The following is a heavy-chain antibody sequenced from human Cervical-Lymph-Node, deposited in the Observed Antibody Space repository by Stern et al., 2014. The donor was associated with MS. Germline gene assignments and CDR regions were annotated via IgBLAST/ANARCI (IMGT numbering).Heavy chain of an antibody. D-gene: IGHD1-26*01. V-gene: IGHV1-69*06. CDR1: GDTFSSYA. CDR2: ITPVFGTT. CDR3: ARGGGLVGYFDY. J-gene: IGHJ4*02. Sequence: VQLVQSGAEVKKPGSSVKVSCKASGDTFSSYAINWVRQVPGQGLEWMGGITPVFGTTSYAQKFQGRVTITADKSTNTAYMELMTLRSEDTAVYYCARGGGLVGYFDYWGQGTLVSVSS.